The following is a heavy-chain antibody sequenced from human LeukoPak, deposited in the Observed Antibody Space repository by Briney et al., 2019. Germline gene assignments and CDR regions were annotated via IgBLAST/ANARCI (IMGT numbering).Heavy chain of an antibody. CDR2: VYYSGST. CDR1: GGSISTFY. Sequence: SETLSLTCTVSGGSISTFYWSWLRQPPGKQLEWIGYVYYSGSTNYNPSFKTRVTISVDTSKNQFSLKLSSVTPADTAVYYCARVDYDSSGYFDYWGQGPLVTVSS. V-gene: IGHV4-59*01. J-gene: IGHJ4*02. D-gene: IGHD3-22*01. CDR3: ARVDYDSSGYFDY.